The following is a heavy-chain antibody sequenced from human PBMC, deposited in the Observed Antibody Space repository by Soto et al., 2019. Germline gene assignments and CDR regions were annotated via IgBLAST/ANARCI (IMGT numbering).Heavy chain of an antibody. Sequence: ASVKVSCKASGYNFTNYAVTWVRQAPGQGLQWMGWISVHSGNTYYTQSLRGRLTMVKDTSTTTAYMELRSLTSDDTAVYYCGRYDTILGTNEVDNWGQGTLVTVSS. CDR2: ISVHSGNT. D-gene: IGHD3-3*01. J-gene: IGHJ4*02. CDR3: GRYDTILGTNEVDN. CDR1: GYNFTNYA. V-gene: IGHV1-18*04.